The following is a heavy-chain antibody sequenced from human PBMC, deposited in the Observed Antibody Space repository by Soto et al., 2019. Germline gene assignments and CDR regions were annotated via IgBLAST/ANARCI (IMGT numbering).Heavy chain of an antibody. CDR1: GGSISSYY. Sequence: QVQLQESGPGLVKPSETLSLTCTVSGGSISSYYWSWIRQPPGKGLEWIGYIYYSGSTNYNPSLKSRVTIAVDKSKNQFSLKLSSVTAADTAVYYCARVGANFDYWGPGTLVTVSS. J-gene: IGHJ4*02. CDR3: ARVGANFDY. V-gene: IGHV4-59*01. CDR2: IYYSGST.